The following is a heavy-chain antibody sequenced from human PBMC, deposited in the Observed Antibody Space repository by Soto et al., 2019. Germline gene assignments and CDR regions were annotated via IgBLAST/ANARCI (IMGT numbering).Heavy chain of an antibody. D-gene: IGHD3-16*01. Sequence: QVHLVQSGAEVKKPGASVKVSCKASGYTFTRYSMHCVRQAPGQGLEWMGVITPTGEATYYAQKFQGRLPMTWDTSASAVPMELGRPRSEDTALYYWVSDWGGYYFDYWGQGTLVTVSS. CDR1: GYTFTRYS. J-gene: IGHJ4*02. CDR2: ITPTGEAT. CDR3: VSDWGGYYFDY. V-gene: IGHV1-46*01.